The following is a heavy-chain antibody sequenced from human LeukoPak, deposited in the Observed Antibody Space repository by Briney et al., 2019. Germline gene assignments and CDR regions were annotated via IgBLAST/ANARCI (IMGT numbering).Heavy chain of an antibody. J-gene: IGHJ4*02. V-gene: IGHV4-38-2*01. Sequence: SETLSLTCAVSGYSISSGYYWGWIRQPPGKGLEWIGSIYHSGSTYYNPSLKSRVTISVDTSKNQFFLKLSSETAADTAVYYCAGELGYCSGGSCYQFDYWGQGTLVTVSS. D-gene: IGHD2-15*01. CDR1: GYSISSGYY. CDR3: AGELGYCSGGSCYQFDY. CDR2: IYHSGST.